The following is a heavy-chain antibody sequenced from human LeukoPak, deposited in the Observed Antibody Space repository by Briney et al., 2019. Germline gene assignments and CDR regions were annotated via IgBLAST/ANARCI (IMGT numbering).Heavy chain of an antibody. CDR2: ISAYSGNT. CDR1: NYTFSNYP. D-gene: IGHD6-6*01. V-gene: IGHV1-18*01. CDR3: TRGSSSQYFQH. Sequence: GASVKVSCKASNYTFSNYPISWGRQAPGQRLEWLGWISAYSGNTNYAQKVQGRVTMTTDRSTSTAYMELASLRPDDTAIYYCTRGSSSQYFQHWGQGTLVTVSS. J-gene: IGHJ1*01.